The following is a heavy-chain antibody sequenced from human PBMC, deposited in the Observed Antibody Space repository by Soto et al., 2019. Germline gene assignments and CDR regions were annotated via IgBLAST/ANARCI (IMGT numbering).Heavy chain of an antibody. CDR2: IYYNGDT. V-gene: IGHV4-39*01. CDR1: GASISSDGFY. J-gene: IGHJ4*02. D-gene: IGHD6-6*01. Sequence: PSETLSLTCTVSGASISSDGFYWGWIRQPPGKGLEWIASIYYNGDTFHNPSLKSRVTMSVDTSKNTFSLNLRSVTAADTAVYYCARHVRDSRSLSGRYSFDYWGQGTLVTVSS. CDR3: ARHVRDSRSLSGRYSFDY.